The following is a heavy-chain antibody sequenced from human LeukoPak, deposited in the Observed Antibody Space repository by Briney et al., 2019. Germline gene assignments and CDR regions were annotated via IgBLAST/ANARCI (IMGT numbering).Heavy chain of an antibody. CDR1: GFTFDDYA. J-gene: IGHJ4*02. CDR2: ISWNSGSI. CDR3: ARGARYGSRYYFDY. V-gene: IGHV3-9*01. D-gene: IGHD2-2*01. Sequence: GRSLRLSCAASGFTFDDYAMHWVRQAPGKGLEWVSGISWNSGSIGYADSVKGRFTISRDNAKNSLYLQMNSLRAEDTALYYCARGARYGSRYYFDYWGQGTLVTVSS.